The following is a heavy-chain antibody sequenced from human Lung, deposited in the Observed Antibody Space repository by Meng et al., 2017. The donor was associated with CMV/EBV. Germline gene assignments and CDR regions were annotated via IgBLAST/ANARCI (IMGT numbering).Heavy chain of an antibody. J-gene: IGHJ4*02. CDR1: GFTFSSYS. CDR2: ISSSSSYI. V-gene: IGHV3-21*01. CDR3: ARDAVRYCSSTSCYGPPKQQLVEYDY. Sequence: GGSLRLSCAASGFTFSSYSMNWVRQAPGKGLEWVSSISSSSSYIYYADSVKGRFTISRDNAKNSLYLQMNSLRAEDTAVYYCARDAVRYCSSTSCYGPPKQQLVEYDYWGQGTXVTVSS. D-gene: IGHD2-2*01.